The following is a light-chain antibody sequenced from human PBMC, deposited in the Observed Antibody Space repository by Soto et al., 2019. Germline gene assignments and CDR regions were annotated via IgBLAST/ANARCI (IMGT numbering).Light chain of an antibody. J-gene: IGLJ1*01. V-gene: IGLV1-47*02. Sequence: QSVLTQPPSASGTPGQRVTISCSGSSSNIGSNFVYWYQQLPGTAPKLLIYSNNQRPSGVPDRFSRSASGTSASLVISGLRSEDEAEYYCAAWDESVGGPKVFGTGTKLTVL. CDR2: SNN. CDR1: SSNIGSNF. CDR3: AAWDESVGGPKV.